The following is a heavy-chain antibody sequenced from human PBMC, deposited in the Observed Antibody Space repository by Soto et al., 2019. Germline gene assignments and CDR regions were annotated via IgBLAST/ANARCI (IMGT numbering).Heavy chain of an antibody. D-gene: IGHD1-26*01. CDR2: FDPEDGET. CDR1: GYTLTELS. CDR3: ATVRWELLGGPDAFDI. Sequence: ASVKVSCKVSGYTLTELSMHWVRQAPGKGLEWKGGFDPEDGETIYAQKFQGRVTMAEDTSTDTAYMELSSLRSEDTAVYYCATVRWELLGGPDAFDIWGQGTMVTVSS. J-gene: IGHJ3*02. V-gene: IGHV1-24*01.